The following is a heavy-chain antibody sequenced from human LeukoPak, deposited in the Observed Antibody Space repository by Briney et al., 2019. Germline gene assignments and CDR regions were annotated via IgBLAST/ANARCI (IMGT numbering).Heavy chain of an antibody. Sequence: GGSLRLSCATSGFNFDRYTIHWVRQAPGKCLEWVSLAGCAGGTTSYSDSVRGRFTISRDSGRKSVYLQMNSLTTDDTAFYFCAKELDTMFFDYWGQGALVTVSS. V-gene: IGHV3-43*01. CDR3: AKELDTMFFDY. J-gene: IGHJ4*02. D-gene: IGHD3-10*02. CDR2: AGCAGGTT. CDR1: GFNFDRYT.